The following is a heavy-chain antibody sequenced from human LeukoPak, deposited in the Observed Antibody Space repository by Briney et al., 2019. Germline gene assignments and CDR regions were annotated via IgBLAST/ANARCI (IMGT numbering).Heavy chain of an antibody. V-gene: IGHV3-43*02. Sequence: PGGSLRLSCAASGFTFSRYAMHWVRQAPGKGLEWVSLISGDGGSTYYADSVKGRFTISRGNSKNSLYLQMNSLRTEDTALYYCAGSSWYREDFFDYWGQGTLVTVSS. CDR1: GFTFSRYA. CDR2: ISGDGGST. CDR3: AGSSWYREDFFDY. J-gene: IGHJ4*02. D-gene: IGHD6-13*01.